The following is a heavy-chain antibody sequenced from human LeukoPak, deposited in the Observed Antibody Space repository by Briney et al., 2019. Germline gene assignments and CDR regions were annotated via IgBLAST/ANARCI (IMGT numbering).Heavy chain of an antibody. Sequence: PSETLSLTCTVSGGSISSYYWSWIRQPAGKGLEWIGRIYTSGSTNYNPSLKSRVTMSVDTSKNQFSLKLSSVTAADTAVYYCARTFAVTTSVKAFDIWGQGTMVTVSS. D-gene: IGHD4-17*01. J-gene: IGHJ3*02. CDR2: IYTSGST. CDR1: GGSISSYY. V-gene: IGHV4-4*07. CDR3: ARTFAVTTSVKAFDI.